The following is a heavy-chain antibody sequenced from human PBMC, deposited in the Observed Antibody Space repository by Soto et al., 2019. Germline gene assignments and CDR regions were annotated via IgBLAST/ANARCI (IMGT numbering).Heavy chain of an antibody. CDR1: GYTFTSYY. V-gene: IGHV1-46*03. D-gene: IGHD7-27*01. Sequence: QVQLVQSGAEVKKPGASVNISCKASGYTFTSYYIHWVRQAPGQGLEWVGTINPSGGSTTYAQKFQGRVTMTRDTSTSTVYMELSSLISEDTAVYRCARAQAWGIHDYWGQGTLVTVSS. J-gene: IGHJ4*02. CDR2: INPSGGST. CDR3: ARAQAWGIHDY.